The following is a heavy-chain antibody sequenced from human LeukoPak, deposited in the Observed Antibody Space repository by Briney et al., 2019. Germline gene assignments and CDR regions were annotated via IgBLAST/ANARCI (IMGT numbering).Heavy chain of an antibody. J-gene: IGHJ5*02. V-gene: IGHV5-51*01. Sequence: GESLKISCKGSGYSFTNYWIGWVRQMPGKGLEWMGIIYPGDSDTRYSPSFQGQVTISADKSISTAYLQWSSLKASDTAMYYCARSHSVIAVAGLYNWFDPWGQGTLVTVSS. CDR3: ARSHSVIAVAGLYNWFDP. CDR1: GYSFTNYW. CDR2: IYPGDSDT. D-gene: IGHD6-19*01.